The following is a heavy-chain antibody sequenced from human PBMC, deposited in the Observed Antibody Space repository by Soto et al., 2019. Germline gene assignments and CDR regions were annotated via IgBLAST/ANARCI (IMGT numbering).Heavy chain of an antibody. Sequence: SLKVSCKASGGTFSSYTISWVRQAPGQGLEWMGRIIPILGIANYAQKFQGRVTITAGKSTSTAYMELSSLRSEDTAVYYCARDGGGYCSGGRCYSAWGKGTTVTVSS. CDR2: IIPILGIA. V-gene: IGHV1-69*04. D-gene: IGHD2-15*01. CDR3: ARDGGGYCSGGRCYSA. CDR1: GGTFSSYT. J-gene: IGHJ6*04.